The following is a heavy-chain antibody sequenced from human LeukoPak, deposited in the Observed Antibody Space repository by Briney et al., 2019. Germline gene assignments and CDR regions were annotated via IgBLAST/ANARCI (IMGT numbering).Heavy chain of an antibody. CDR3: AKAGHGSGSYQSY. Sequence: GGSLRLSCAASGLTFSSYGMHWVRQAPGKGLEWVAVISYDGSNKYYADSVKGRFTISRDNSKNTLYLQMNSLRAEDTAVYYCAKAGHGSGSYQSYWGQGTLVTVSS. CDR2: ISYDGSNK. CDR1: GLTFSSYG. D-gene: IGHD3-10*01. J-gene: IGHJ4*02. V-gene: IGHV3-30*18.